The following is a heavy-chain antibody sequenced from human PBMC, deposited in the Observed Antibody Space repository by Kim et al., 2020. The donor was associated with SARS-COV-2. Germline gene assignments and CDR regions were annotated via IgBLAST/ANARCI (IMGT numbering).Heavy chain of an antibody. Sequence: GGSLRLSCAASGFTFSSYWMSWVRQAPGKGLEWVANIKQDGSEKYYVDSVKGRFTISRDNAKNSLYLQMNSLRAEDTAVYYCARDSSGWYYYYYGMDVWGQGTTVTVSS. V-gene: IGHV3-7*03. CDR3: ARDSSGWYYYYYGMDV. CDR1: GFTFSSYW. J-gene: IGHJ6*02. D-gene: IGHD6-19*01. CDR2: IKQDGSEK.